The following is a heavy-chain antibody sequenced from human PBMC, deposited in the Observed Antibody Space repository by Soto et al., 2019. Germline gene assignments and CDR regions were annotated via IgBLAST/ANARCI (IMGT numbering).Heavy chain of an antibody. Sequence: QVQLVQSGAEVKKPGSSVKVSCKASGGTFSSYAISWVRQAPGQGLEWMGGIIPIFGTANYAQKFQGRVTITADESTSKAHLERSSLSSEDTAVYYCAGEPLPPRARNWFDPWVQGTLVTVSS. CDR2: IIPIFGTA. J-gene: IGHJ5*02. V-gene: IGHV1-69*12. CDR1: GGTFSSYA. D-gene: IGHD2-21*02. CDR3: AGEPLPPRARNWFDP.